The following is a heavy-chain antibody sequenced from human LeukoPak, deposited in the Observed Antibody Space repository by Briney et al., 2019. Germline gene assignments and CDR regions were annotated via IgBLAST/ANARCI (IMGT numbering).Heavy chain of an antibody. Sequence: GGTLRLSCAASGFAFSSDAMSWVPQAPGKGLEWGSAISGSGGSTYYAASVKGRFTISRDNCKNTLYLQMNSLRAEDTAVYYCAKDFLLRSDEGWGQGPLVTVPS. CDR1: GFAFSSDA. J-gene: IGHJ4*02. D-gene: IGHD2-15*01. CDR3: AKDFLLRSDEG. CDR2: ISGSGGST. V-gene: IGHV3-23*01.